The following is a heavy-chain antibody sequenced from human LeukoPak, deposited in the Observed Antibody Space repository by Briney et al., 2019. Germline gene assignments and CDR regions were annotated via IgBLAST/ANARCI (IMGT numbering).Heavy chain of an antibody. CDR3: AREGSSGYYYFDY. CDR2: MNPNSGNT. V-gene: IGHV1-8*03. CDR1: GYTFASYD. Sequence: ASVKVSCKASGYTFASYDINWVRQATGQGLEWMGWMNPNSGNTGYAQKFQGRVTITRNTSISTAYMELSSLRSEDTAVYYCAREGSSGYYYFDYWGQGTLVTVSS. J-gene: IGHJ4*02. D-gene: IGHD3-22*01.